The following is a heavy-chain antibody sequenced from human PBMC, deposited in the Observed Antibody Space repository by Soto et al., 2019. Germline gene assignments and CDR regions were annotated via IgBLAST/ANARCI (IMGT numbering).Heavy chain of an antibody. V-gene: IGHV1-8*01. CDR1: GYTFTSYD. CDR2: MNPNSGNT. J-gene: IGHJ5*01. D-gene: IGHD2-2*01. CDR3: ARWAGDCSSTSCYGWFDP. Sequence: QVQLVQSGAEVKKPGASVKVSCKASGYTFTSYDINWVRQATGQGLEWMGWMNPNSGNTGYEQKFQGRVTKTRNTSISTAYMKLISLRSEDPAVYYCARWAGDCSSTSCYGWFDPWGQGTLVTVSS.